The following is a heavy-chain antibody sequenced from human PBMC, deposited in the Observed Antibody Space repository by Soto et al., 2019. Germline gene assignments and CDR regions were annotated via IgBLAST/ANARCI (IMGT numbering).Heavy chain of an antibody. Sequence: SVKVSCKASGGIFSSYAISWLRQAPGQGLEWMGAVIPILGQAYYAQNFQDRVTITADESTRTAYMDLISLRSDDTAVYFCARVGGVGAPPGADFWGQGTLVTVSS. CDR3: ARVGGVGAPPGADF. CDR2: VIPILGQA. CDR1: GGIFSSYA. V-gene: IGHV1-69*13. D-gene: IGHD1-26*01. J-gene: IGHJ4*02.